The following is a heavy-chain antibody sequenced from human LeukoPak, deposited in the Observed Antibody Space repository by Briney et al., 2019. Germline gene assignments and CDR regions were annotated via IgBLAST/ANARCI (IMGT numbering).Heavy chain of an antibody. CDR2: IWYDGSNK. CDR1: GFTFSSYA. V-gene: IGHV3-33*08. D-gene: IGHD2-15*01. Sequence: GGSLRLSCAASGFTFSSYAMHWVRQAPGKGLEWVAVIWYDGSNKYYADSVKGRFTISRDNSKNTLYLQMNSLRAEDTAVYYCARDFCSGGSCYCFDYWGQGTLVTVSS. J-gene: IGHJ4*02. CDR3: ARDFCSGGSCYCFDY.